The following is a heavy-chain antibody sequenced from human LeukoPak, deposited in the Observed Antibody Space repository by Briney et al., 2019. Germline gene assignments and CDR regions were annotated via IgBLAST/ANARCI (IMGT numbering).Heavy chain of an antibody. CDR3: ATDYGDYAAFDI. Sequence: ASVKVSCKVSGYTLTELSMHWVRQAPGKGLEWMGGFDPEDGETIYAQKFQGRVTMTEDTSTDTAYMGLSSLRSEDTAVYYCATDYGDYAAFDIWGQGTLVTVSS. J-gene: IGHJ4*02. CDR2: FDPEDGET. D-gene: IGHD4-17*01. V-gene: IGHV1-24*01. CDR1: GYTLTELS.